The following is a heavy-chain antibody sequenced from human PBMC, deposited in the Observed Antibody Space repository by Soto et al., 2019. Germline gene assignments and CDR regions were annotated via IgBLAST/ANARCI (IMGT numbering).Heavy chain of an antibody. V-gene: IGHV4-59*08. CDR2: IYYSGST. Sequence: SETLSLTCTVSGGSISSYYWSWIRQPPGKGLEWIGYIYYSGSTNYNPSLKSRVTISVDTPKNQFSLRLTSVTAADTAVYFCAGIASLGTVVHWVQGTLVTVSS. CDR1: GGSISSYY. CDR3: AGIASLGTVVH. D-gene: IGHD2-8*02. J-gene: IGHJ5*02.